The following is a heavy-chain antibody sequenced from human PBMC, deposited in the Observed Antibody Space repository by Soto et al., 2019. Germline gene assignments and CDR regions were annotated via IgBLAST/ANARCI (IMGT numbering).Heavy chain of an antibody. D-gene: IGHD3-16*01. Sequence: PGGSLRLSGAASGFTFSSYDMHWVRQATGKGLEWVSAIGPAGDTYYPGSVKGRFTISRENAKNSLYLLMNSLRAGDTAVYYCARAGFGSPFDYWGQGTLVTSPQ. CDR1: GFTFSSYD. CDR2: IGPAGDT. V-gene: IGHV3-13*01. J-gene: IGHJ4*02. CDR3: ARAGFGSPFDY.